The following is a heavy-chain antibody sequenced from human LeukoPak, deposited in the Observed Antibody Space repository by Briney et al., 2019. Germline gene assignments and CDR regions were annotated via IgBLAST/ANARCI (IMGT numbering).Heavy chain of an antibody. Sequence: AETLSLTCTVSGGSISSSSYYWSWIRQPPGKGLEWIGYIYYSGSTNYNPSLKSRVTISVDTSKNQFSLRLSSVTAADTAVYYCARVTGYMIEDYFDYWGQGTLVTVSS. CDR2: IYYSGST. CDR1: GGSISSSSYY. D-gene: IGHD3-22*01. CDR3: ARVTGYMIEDYFDY. V-gene: IGHV4-61*01. J-gene: IGHJ4*02.